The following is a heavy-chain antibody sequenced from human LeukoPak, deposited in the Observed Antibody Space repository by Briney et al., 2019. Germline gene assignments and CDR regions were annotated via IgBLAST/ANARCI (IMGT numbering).Heavy chain of an antibody. J-gene: IGHJ5*02. CDR2: IKQDGSQK. CDR1: GFTFSSYW. V-gene: IGHV3-7*02. Sequence: GGSLRLSCAASGFTFSSYWMSWVRQAPGKGLEWVAYIKQDGSQKYYVASVKGRFTISRDNAKNSLYLQMNSLRAEDTAVYYCARPARAVRDCSGDTCYSWFDPWGQGTLVTVSS. D-gene: IGHD2-15*01. CDR3: ARPARAVRDCSGDTCYSWFDP.